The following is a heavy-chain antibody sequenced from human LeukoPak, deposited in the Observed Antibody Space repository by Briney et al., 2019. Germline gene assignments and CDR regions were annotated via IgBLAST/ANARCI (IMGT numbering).Heavy chain of an antibody. CDR1: GFTFSSYG. D-gene: IGHD1-26*01. CDR3: AKDLKVGAIYYYYGMDV. Sequence: GGSLRLSCAASGFTFSSYGMHWVRQAPGKGLEWVAVISYDGSNKYYADSVKGRFTISRGNSKNTLYLQMNSLRAEDTAVYYCAKDLKVGAIYYYYGMDVWGQGTTVTVSS. V-gene: IGHV3-30*18. CDR2: ISYDGSNK. J-gene: IGHJ6*02.